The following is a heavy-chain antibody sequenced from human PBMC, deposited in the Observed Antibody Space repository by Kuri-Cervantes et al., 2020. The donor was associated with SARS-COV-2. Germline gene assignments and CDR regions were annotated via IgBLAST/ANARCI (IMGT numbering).Heavy chain of an antibody. CDR3: ARWGEYYDFWSGYYTSYYFDY. V-gene: IGHV4-39*01. CDR2: IYYSGST. J-gene: IGHJ4*02. CDR1: GGSISSSSYY. D-gene: IGHD3-3*01. Sequence: GSLRLSCTVSGGSISSSSYYWGWIRQPPGKGLEWIGSIYYSGSTYYNPSLKSRVTISVDTSKNQFSLKLSSVTAADTAVYYCARWGEYYDFWSGYYTSYYFDYWGQGTLVTVSS.